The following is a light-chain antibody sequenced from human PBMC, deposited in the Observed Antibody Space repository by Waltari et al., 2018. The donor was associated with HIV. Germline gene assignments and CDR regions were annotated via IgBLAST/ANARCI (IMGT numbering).Light chain of an antibody. CDR3: CSYAHNDPWV. Sequence: QSALTQPASVSGSPGQSNTIPCPATRSAVGRDTLVSGYQHHPGKAPKLIISEVSTRPSGVSNRFSGSKSGTTASLTISGLQAEDEADYHCCSYAHNDPWVFGGGTRLTVL. CDR2: EVS. CDR1: RSAVGRDTL. J-gene: IGLJ3*02. V-gene: IGLV2-23*02.